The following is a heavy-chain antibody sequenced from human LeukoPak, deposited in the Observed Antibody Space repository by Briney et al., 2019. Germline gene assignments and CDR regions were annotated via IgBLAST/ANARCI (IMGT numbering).Heavy chain of an antibody. CDR1: GFTFSGSG. D-gene: IGHD3-3*01. Sequence: GGSLRLSCAASGFTFSGSGMRWVRQAPGKGLEWVTFIRYDGSNKYYTDTVKGRFTISRDNSKNTLYLQMDSLRAEDTAVYYCARDYDFWSGYYSPTRDYFGYWGQGTLVTVSS. CDR3: ARDYDFWSGYYSPTRDYFGY. J-gene: IGHJ4*02. CDR2: IRYDGSNK. V-gene: IGHV3-30*02.